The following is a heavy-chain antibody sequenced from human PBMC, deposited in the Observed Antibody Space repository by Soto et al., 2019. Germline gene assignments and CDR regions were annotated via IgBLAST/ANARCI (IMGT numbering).Heavy chain of an antibody. J-gene: IGHJ4*02. Sequence: EVQLVDSGGGLVKPGGSLRLSCAASGYTFSVASMNWFRQAPGKGLEWVGRILSKTDGGSTAFAAPVQGRFNISRYDSKNTLYLQMNSLKTADKAVYYCFGGIGEVRYWGQGTLVTVSS. CDR3: FGGIGEVRY. CDR2: ILSKTDGGST. CDR1: GYTFSVAS. V-gene: IGHV3-15*07. D-gene: IGHD3-10*01.